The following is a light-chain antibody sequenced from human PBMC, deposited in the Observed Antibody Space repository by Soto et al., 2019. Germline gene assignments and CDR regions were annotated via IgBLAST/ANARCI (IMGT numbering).Light chain of an antibody. CDR1: SSNIGSNT. J-gene: IGLJ3*02. Sequence: QSVLTQPPSASGTPGQRVTISCSGSSSNIGSNTVNWYQQLPGTAPKLLIYSNNQRPSGVPDRFSGSKSGTSASLAISGLQSEDEADYHCSSYTTTTAWVFGGGTQLTVL. V-gene: IGLV1-44*01. CDR3: SSYTTTTAWV. CDR2: SNN.